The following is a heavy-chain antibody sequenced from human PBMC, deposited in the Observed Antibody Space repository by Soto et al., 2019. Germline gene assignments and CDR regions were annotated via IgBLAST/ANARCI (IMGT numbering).Heavy chain of an antibody. CDR2: VSHDGTLY. D-gene: IGHD2-8*02. Sequence: QVQLVESGGGVVQPGRSLRLSCSASGFIYSSCAMHWVRQVPGKGLEWLAVVSHDGTLYPYADSVKGRFTISRDNSRKMLYMQMNNLRPDDTAVYYCVKDRSDTWSFDYWGQGTLVTVSS. CDR1: GFIYSSCA. J-gene: IGHJ4*02. V-gene: IGHV3-30*18. CDR3: VKDRSDTWSFDY.